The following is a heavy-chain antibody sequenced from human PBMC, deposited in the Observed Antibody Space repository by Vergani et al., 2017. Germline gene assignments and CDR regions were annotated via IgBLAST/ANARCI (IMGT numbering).Heavy chain of an antibody. D-gene: IGHD1-14*01. Sequence: QVQLQESGPGVVKPSQTLSLTCAVSGGSISSGDHCWTWIRQRPGKGLEWIGYIFYSGTTYDNPSLRSRLTISVDTSQNQFSLKLRSVTAADTAVYYCARTGRGAFDIWGQGTMVTVSS. V-gene: IGHV4-31*11. CDR2: IFYSGTT. CDR3: ARTGRGAFDI. J-gene: IGHJ3*02. CDR1: GGSISSGDHC.